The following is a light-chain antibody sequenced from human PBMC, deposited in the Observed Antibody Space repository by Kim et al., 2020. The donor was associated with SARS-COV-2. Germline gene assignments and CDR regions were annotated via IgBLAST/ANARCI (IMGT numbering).Light chain of an antibody. CDR2: ENN. J-gene: IGLJ2*01. CDR1: SGAIASSY. V-gene: IGLV6-57*02. CDR3: QSYDSSTVV. Sequence: GKPVSNSCSSSSGAIASSYVQWYQQRPGSAPTTVIYENNKRPSGVSDRFSGSIDRSSNSASLTISGLKTEDEADFYCQSYDSSTVVFGGGTQLTVL.